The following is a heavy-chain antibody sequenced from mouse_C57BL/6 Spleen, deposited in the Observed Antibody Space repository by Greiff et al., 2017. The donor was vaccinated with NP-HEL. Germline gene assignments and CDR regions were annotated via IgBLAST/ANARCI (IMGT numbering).Heavy chain of an antibody. CDR1: GYAFSSYW. V-gene: IGHV1-80*01. J-gene: IGHJ2*01. CDR2: IYPGDGDT. Sequence: VQLQQSGAELVKPGASVKISCKASGYAFSSYWMNWVKQRPGKGLEWIGQIYPGDGDTNYNGKFKGKATLTADKSSSTAYMQLSSLTSEDSAVYFCARGGDGYDYFDYWGQGTTLTVSS. CDR3: ARGGDGYDYFDY. D-gene: IGHD2-3*01.